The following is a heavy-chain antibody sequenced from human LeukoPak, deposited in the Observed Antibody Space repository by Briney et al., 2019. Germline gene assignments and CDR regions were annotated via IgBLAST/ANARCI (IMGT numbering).Heavy chain of an antibody. CDR1: GASISGYY. D-gene: IGHD3-16*01. V-gene: IGHV4-59*01. CDR3: ARTYEAYGTAHFQH. J-gene: IGHJ1*01. Sequence: PSETLSLTCTVSGASISGYYWSWIRQPPGKGLEWIGYIYHSRSASYNPSLKSRVTISVDTAKNHISLKLSSVTAADTAVYYCARTYEAYGTAHFQHWGQGTLVTVSS. CDR2: IYHSRSA.